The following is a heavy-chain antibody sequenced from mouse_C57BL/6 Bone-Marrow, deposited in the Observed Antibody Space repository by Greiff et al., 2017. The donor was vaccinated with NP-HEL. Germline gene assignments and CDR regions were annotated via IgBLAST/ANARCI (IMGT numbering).Heavy chain of an antibody. CDR3: ARKDYYGSSYGYFDV. D-gene: IGHD1-1*01. CDR2: IWTGGGT. CDR1: GFSLTSYA. J-gene: IGHJ1*03. V-gene: IGHV2-9-1*01. Sequence: VKLVESGPGLVAPSQSLSITCTVSGFSLTSYAISWVRQPPGKGLEWLGVIWTGGGTNYNSALKSRLSISKDNSKSQVFLKMNRLQTDDTARYDCARKDYYGSSYGYFDVWGTGTTGTVSS.